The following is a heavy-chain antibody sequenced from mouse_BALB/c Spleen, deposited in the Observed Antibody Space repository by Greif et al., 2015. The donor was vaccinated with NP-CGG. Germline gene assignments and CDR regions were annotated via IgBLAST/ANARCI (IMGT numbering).Heavy chain of an antibody. V-gene: IGHV1S81*02. CDR3: ARWGYGSSY. D-gene: IGHD1-1*01. J-gene: IGHJ2*01. Sequence: QVQLKESGAELVKPGASVKLSCKASGYTFTSYWMHWVKQRPGQGLEWIGEINPSNGRTNYNEKFKSKATLTVDKSSSTAYMQLSSLTSEDSAVYYCARWGYGSSYWGQGTTLTVSS. CDR2: INPSNGRT. CDR1: GYTFTSYW.